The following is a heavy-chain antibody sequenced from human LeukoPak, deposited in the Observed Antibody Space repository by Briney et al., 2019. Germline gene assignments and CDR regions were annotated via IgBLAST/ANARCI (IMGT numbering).Heavy chain of an antibody. CDR1: GGSISSYY. D-gene: IGHD1-14*01. CDR3: AVGPNHYYFDD. Sequence: PSETLSLTCTVSGGSISSYYWSWIRQPPGKGLERIGNVHNSGTTNYNPSLKSRVTILLDRAKNQFSLKLTSMTAADTAVYFCAVGPNHYYFDDWGQGTLVTVSS. J-gene: IGHJ4*02. CDR2: VHNSGTT. V-gene: IGHV4-59*01.